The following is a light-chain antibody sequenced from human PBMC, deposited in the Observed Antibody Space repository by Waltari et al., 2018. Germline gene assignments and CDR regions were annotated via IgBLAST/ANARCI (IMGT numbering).Light chain of an antibody. V-gene: IGLV2-23*02. CDR2: DVT. Sequence: QSALTPPASVSGSPGQSITISCTRTSRDVGHYNLVSRYQQNPGKPPKVMIYDVTKRPSGVSNRFSGSKSGNTASLTISGLQAEDEADYYCYSYAGDSTWVFGGGTKLTVL. CDR3: YSYAGDSTWV. J-gene: IGLJ2*01. CDR1: SRDVGHYNL.